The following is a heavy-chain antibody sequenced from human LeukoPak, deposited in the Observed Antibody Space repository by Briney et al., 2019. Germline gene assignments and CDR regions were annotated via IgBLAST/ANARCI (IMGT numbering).Heavy chain of an antibody. V-gene: IGHV3-30*04. CDR1: GFTFSSYA. CDR3: ARPPYNWNDGWFDP. CDR2: ISYDGGNK. J-gene: IGHJ5*02. Sequence: GGSLRLSCAASGFTFSSYAMHWVRQAPGKGLEWVAVISYDGGNKYYADSVKGRFTISRDNSKNTLHLQMNSLRAEDTAVYYCARPPYNWNDGWFDPWGQGTLVTVSS. D-gene: IGHD1-1*01.